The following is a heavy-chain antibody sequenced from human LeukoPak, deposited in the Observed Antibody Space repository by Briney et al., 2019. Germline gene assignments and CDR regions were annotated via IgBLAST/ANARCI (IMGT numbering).Heavy chain of an antibody. CDR3: AKVQYPAPWAFSYFDY. CDR1: GFTFSSYA. J-gene: IGHJ4*02. CDR2: ISGSGGST. Sequence: PGGSLRLSCAASGFTFSSYAMSWVRQAPGKGLGWVSAISGSGGSTYYADSVKGRFTIARDNSKNTLYLQMNSLRAEDTAVYYCAKVQYPAPWAFSYFDYWGQGTLVTVSS. D-gene: IGHD4-11*01. V-gene: IGHV3-23*01.